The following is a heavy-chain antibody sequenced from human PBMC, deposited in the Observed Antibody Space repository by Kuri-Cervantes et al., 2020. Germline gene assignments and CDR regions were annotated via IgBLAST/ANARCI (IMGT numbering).Heavy chain of an antibody. CDR2: IYHSGST. V-gene: IGHV4-38-2*01. Sequence: SETLSLTCAVSGYSISSGYYWGWIRQPPGKGLEWIGSIYHSGSTNYNPSLKSRVTISVDTSKNQFSLKLSSVTAADTAVYYCARGGRDYVWGSYRQYWYFDLWGRGTLVTVSS. CDR3: ARGGRDYVWGSYRQYWYFDL. CDR1: GYSISSGYY. D-gene: IGHD3-16*02. J-gene: IGHJ2*01.